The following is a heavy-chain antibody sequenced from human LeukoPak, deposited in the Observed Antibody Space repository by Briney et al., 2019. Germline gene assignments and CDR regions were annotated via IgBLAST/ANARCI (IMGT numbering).Heavy chain of an antibody. CDR1: GGSFSGYY. Sequence: PSETLSLTCAVYGGSFSGYYWSWIRQPPGKGLEWIGEINHSGSTNYNPSLKSRVTISVDTSKNQFSLKLSSVTAADTAVYYCARGLAYYDFWSGYSSGDAFDIWGQGTMVTVSS. CDR2: INHSGST. V-gene: IGHV4-34*01. J-gene: IGHJ3*02. CDR3: ARGLAYYDFWSGYSSGDAFDI. D-gene: IGHD3-3*01.